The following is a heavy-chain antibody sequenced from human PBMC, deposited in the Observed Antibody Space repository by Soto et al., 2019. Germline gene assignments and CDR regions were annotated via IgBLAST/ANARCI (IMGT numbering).Heavy chain of an antibody. CDR1: GYSFTSYW. CDR2: IDPSDSYT. J-gene: IGHJ6*02. V-gene: IGHV5-10-1*01. CDR3: AVPPRDGYPNYGMDV. Sequence: GESLKISCKGSGYSFTSYWISWVRQMPGKGLEWMGRIDPSDSYTNYSPSFQGHVTISADKSISTAYLQWSSLKASDTAMYYCAVPPRDGYPNYGMDVWGQGTTVTVSS. D-gene: IGHD5-12*01.